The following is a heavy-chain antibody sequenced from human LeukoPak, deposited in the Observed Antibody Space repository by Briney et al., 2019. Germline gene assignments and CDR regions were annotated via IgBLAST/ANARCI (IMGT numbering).Heavy chain of an antibody. CDR1: GFTFSSYA. CDR3: AKGEGLTGYYTCFDY. D-gene: IGHD3-9*01. Sequence: GGCLRLSCAASGFTFSSYAMSWVRQAPGKGLEWGPSISGSGGSTYYADSVKGRFTISRDNSKNTLYLQMNSLRAEDTAVYYCAKGEGLTGYYTCFDYWGQGTLVTVSS. J-gene: IGHJ4*02. V-gene: IGHV3-23*01. CDR2: ISGSGGST.